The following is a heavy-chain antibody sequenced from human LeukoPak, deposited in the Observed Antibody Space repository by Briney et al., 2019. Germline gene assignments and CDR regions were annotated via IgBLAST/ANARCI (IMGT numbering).Heavy chain of an antibody. CDR3: AMDTVVTLSLPYYYMDV. CDR2: IIPIFGTA. J-gene: IGHJ6*03. Sequence: ASGKVSCKASGGTFISYAISWVRQAPGQGHEGRGGIIPIFGTANYAQKFQGRVTITTDESTSTAYMELSSLSSEDTAVYYCAMDTVVTLSLPYYYMDVWGKGTTVTVSS. D-gene: IGHD4-23*01. CDR1: GGTFISYA. V-gene: IGHV1-69*05.